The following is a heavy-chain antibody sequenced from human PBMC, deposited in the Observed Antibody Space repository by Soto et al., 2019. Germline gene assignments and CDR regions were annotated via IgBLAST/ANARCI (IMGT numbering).Heavy chain of an antibody. V-gene: IGHV1-69*01. D-gene: IGHD2-2*01. J-gene: IGHJ5*02. CDR1: GGTFSRHA. CDR3: ARAAMLRTRCYFWFDP. CDR2: IIPLCGTT. Sequence: QVQLVQSGSEVKMPGSSLKVSCKTSGGTFSRHAINWVRQAPGQGLEWMGGIIPLCGTTNYAQKYKGRGTSSADECTSTAYLQLSSLTSEVAAGDCCARAAMLRTRCYFWFDPGGRGTLVTVSS.